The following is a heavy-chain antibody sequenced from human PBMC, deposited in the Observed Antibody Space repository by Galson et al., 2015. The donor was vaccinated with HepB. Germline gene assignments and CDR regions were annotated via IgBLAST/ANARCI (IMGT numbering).Heavy chain of an antibody. J-gene: IGHJ4*02. CDR1: GFSLSTSGMC. CDR2: IDWDDDK. CDR3: ARTSHPEYSSSGEIDY. D-gene: IGHD6-6*01. V-gene: IGHV2-70*11. Sequence: PALVKPTQTLTLTCTFSGFSLSTSGMCVSWIRQPPGKALEWLARIDWDDDKYYSTSLKTRLTISKDTSKNQVVLTMTNMDPVDTATYYCARTSHPEYSSSGEIDYWGQGTLVTVSS.